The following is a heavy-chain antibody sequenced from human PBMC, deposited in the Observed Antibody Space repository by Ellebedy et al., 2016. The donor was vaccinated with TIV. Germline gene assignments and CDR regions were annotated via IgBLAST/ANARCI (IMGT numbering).Heavy chain of an antibody. CDR1: GYTFTSYY. D-gene: IGHD2-15*01. CDR3: AKRSQVVEASGGGFDY. Sequence: ASVKVSCKASGYTFTSYYMHWVRQAPGQGLEWMGIINPSGGSTSYAQKFQGRVTMTRETSTSTVYMELSSLRSEDTAVYYCAKRSQVVEASGGGFDYWGRGTLVTVSS. V-gene: IGHV1-46*01. J-gene: IGHJ4*02. CDR2: INPSGGST.